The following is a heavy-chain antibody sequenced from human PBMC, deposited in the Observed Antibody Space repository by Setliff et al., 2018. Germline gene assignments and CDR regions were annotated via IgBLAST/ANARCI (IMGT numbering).Heavy chain of an antibody. CDR1: GDSISSHY. V-gene: IGHV4-4*07. Sequence: SETLSLTCTVSGDSISSHYWTWIRQPAAGQGLEWIGRLHTSGDTNYNPSLKSRVTISGDTSKNQLSLRLSSVTAADTAVYYCARDRVVVGAGRRGYYFDYWGQGVLVTSPQ. J-gene: IGHJ4*02. CDR2: LHTSGDT. D-gene: IGHD2-15*01. CDR3: ARDRVVVGAGRRGYYFDY.